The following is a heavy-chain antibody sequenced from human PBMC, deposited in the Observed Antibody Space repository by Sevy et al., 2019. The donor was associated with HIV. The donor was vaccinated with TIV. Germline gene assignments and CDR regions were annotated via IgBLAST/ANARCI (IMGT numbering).Heavy chain of an antibody. CDR2: VSYIGTT. J-gene: IGHJ5*02. CDR1: GGSITNATYH. CDR3: AKHVGFFDP. Sequence: SETLSLSCTVSGGSITNATYHWGWIRQPPGKGLEWIGSVSYIGTTFYNPSLKSQVTMSVDTSKNQFSLRLSSVTAADTAVYYCAKHVGFFDPWGRGTLVTVSS. V-gene: IGHV4-39*01. D-gene: IGHD2-15*01.